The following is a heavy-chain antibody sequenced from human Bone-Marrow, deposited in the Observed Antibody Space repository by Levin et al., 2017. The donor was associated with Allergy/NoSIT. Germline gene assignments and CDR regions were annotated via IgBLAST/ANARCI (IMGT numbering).Heavy chain of an antibody. Sequence: SETLSLTCTVSGGSFTIYYWSWVRQSPGKGLEWIGRIYTSGSTTYNPSFESRVSMSVDMSRNHLSLKLRSLTAAATAVYYCAGHCSTTDCYNSDVFDVWGRGTSVTVSS. V-gene: IGHV4-4*07. CDR3: AGHCSTTDCYNSDVFDV. D-gene: IGHD2-2*01. CDR1: GGSFTIYY. J-gene: IGHJ3*01. CDR2: IYTSGST.